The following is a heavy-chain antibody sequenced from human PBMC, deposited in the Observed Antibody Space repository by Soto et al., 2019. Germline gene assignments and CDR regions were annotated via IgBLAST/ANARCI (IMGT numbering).Heavy chain of an antibody. CDR2: IITFFKAT. D-gene: IGHD3-16*01. CDR1: GDTFSSQA. CDR3: ARDVSINYYDGTFSYYALDV. V-gene: IGHV1-69*13. Sequence: SVKVSCKASGDTFSSQAISWVRQAPGQGLEWMGGIITFFKATNYAQKLKGRVTITADDSTNTVFMDLYSLRSEDTAVYYCARDVSINYYDGTFSYYALDVWGQGTTVTVSS. J-gene: IGHJ6*02.